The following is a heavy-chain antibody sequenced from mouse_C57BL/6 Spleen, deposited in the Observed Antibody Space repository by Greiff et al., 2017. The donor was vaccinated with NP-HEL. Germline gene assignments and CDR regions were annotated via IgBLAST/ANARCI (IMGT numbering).Heavy chain of an antibody. V-gene: IGHV5-17*01. D-gene: IGHD1-1*01. CDR1: GFTFSDYG. CDR2: ISSGSSTI. Sequence: EVQLVESGGGLVKPGGSLKLSCAASGFTFSDYGMHWVRQAPEKGLEWVAYISSGSSTIYYADTVKGRFTISRDNAKNTLFLQMTSLRSEDTAMYYCARNPYYYGSSSYAMDYWGQRTSVTVSS. J-gene: IGHJ4*01. CDR3: ARNPYYYGSSSYAMDY.